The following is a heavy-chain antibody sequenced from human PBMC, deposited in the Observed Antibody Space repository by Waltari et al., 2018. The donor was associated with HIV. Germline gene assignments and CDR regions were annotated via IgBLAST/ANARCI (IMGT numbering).Heavy chain of an antibody. V-gene: IGHV1-2*02. CDR1: GETFSDSY. CDR3: AAEKKLALDGLGV. J-gene: IGHJ6*01. Sequence: QVHLVQSGAEVTKPGASVKVSCQASGETFSDSYFHWVRQAPGQGLEWMGWINPSGGTNYAQTFQGRVTMTRDTSTNTAYMQLNRLRSDDTAVYYCAAEKKLALDGLGVWGQGSTVAVS. CDR2: INPSGGT.